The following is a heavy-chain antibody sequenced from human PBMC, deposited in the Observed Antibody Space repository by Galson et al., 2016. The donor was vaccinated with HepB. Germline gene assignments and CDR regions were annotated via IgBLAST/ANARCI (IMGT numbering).Heavy chain of an antibody. J-gene: IGHJ4*02. Sequence: SVKVSCKASGYYFTSYDINWVRQVPGQGLEWMGWMNTNDGGSGCIQKFQGRVTLTRDTSMSTAYMELNSLTSDDSAIYYCTRARGSGFGVFPDYWGQGTVITVSS. CDR1: GYYFTSYD. CDR3: TRARGSGFGVFPDY. V-gene: IGHV1-8*01. CDR2: MNTNDGGS. D-gene: IGHD3-3*01.